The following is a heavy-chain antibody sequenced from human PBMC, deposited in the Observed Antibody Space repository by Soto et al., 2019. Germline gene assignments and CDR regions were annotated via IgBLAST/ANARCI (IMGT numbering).Heavy chain of an antibody. CDR3: ASSSGWYGDYKAY. CDR2: IYYSGST. D-gene: IGHD4-17*01. V-gene: IGHV4-31*03. Sequence: PSETLSLTCTVSGGSISSGGYYWSWIRQHPGKGLEWIGYIYYSGSTYYNPSLKSRVTISVDTSKNQFSLKLSSVTAADTAVYYCASSSGWYGDYKAYWGQGTLVTVSS. J-gene: IGHJ4*02. CDR1: GGSISSGGYY.